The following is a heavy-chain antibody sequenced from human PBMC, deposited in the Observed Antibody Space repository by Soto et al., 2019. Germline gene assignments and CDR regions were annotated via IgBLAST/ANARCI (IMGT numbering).Heavy chain of an antibody. D-gene: IGHD4-17*01. V-gene: IGHV2-70*11. CDR1: GFSLSTSGMC. J-gene: IGHJ6*03. Sequence: SGPTLVNPTQALTLTCTFSGFSLSTSGMCVSWIRQPPGKALEWLARIDWDDDKYYSTSLKTRLTISKDTSKNQVVLTMTNMDPVDTATYYCARTYGDHYYYYMDVWGKGTTVTVSS. CDR2: IDWDDDK. CDR3: ARTYGDHYYYYMDV.